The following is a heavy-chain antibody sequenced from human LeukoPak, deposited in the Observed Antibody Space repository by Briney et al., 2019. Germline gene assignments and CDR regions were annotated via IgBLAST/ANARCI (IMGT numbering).Heavy chain of an antibody. CDR1: GYTFTNHG. V-gene: IGHV1-18*01. CDR3: ARGSTKVTSVIHMDV. D-gene: IGHD4-11*01. CDR2: ISTFNGYT. J-gene: IGHJ6*03. Sequence: ASVKVSCKASGYTFTNHGVHWVRQAPGQGLEWLGWISTFNGYTNYALKFQGRVTMTTDTSTNTVYMELRSLTSDDTAVYYCARGSTKVTSVIHMDVWGEGTTVTASS.